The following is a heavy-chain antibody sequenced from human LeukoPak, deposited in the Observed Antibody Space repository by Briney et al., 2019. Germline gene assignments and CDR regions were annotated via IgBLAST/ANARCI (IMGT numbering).Heavy chain of an antibody. CDR1: GFTFSSYS. CDR2: ISSSSSYI. CDR3: ARVPAAHYYYYYMDV. V-gene: IGHV3-21*01. Sequence: PGGSLRLSCAASGFTFSSYSMNWVRQAPGKGLEWVSSISSSSSYIYYADSVKGQFTISRDNAKNSLYLQMNSLRAEDTAVYYCARVPAAHYYYYYMDVWGKGTTVTVSS. D-gene: IGHD2-2*01. J-gene: IGHJ6*03.